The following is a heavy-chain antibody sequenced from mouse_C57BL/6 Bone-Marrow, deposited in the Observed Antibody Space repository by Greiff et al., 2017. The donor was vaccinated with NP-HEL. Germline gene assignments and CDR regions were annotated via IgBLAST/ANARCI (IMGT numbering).Heavy chain of an antibody. CDR1: GYTFTSYG. V-gene: IGHV1-81*01. J-gene: IGHJ3*01. CDR3: ARWGYGSSYVAWFAY. CDR2: IYPRSGNT. D-gene: IGHD1-1*01. Sequence: VKLMESGAELARPGASVKLSCKASGYTFTSYGISWVKQRTGQGLEWIGEIYPRSGNTYYNEKFKGKATLTADKSSSTAYMELRSLTSEDSAVYFCARWGYGSSYVAWFAYWGQGTLVTVSA.